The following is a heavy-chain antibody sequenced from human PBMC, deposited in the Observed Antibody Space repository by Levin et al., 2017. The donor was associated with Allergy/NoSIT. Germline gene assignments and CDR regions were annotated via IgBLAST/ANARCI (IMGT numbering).Heavy chain of an antibody. Sequence: GESLKISCTASGFTFSSTWMSWVRQAPGKGLEWVGRIKSTSIGGPTDYAAPVKGRFTISRDDSKNSLYLQMYSLKMEDTAMYYCAAFSTESTFGFWGQGTLVTVSS. CDR2: IKSTSIGGPT. CDR3: AAFSTESTFGF. J-gene: IGHJ4*02. V-gene: IGHV3-15*01. D-gene: IGHD4-11*01. CDR1: GFTFSSTW.